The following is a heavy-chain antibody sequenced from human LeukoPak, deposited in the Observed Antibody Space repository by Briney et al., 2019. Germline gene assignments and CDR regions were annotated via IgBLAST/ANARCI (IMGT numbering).Heavy chain of an antibody. V-gene: IGHV4-34*01. Sequence: PSETLSLICAVYGGSFSGYYWSWIRQPPGKGLEWIGEINHSGSTNYNPSLKSRVTISVDTSKNQFSLKLSSVTAADTAVYYCARAYYDFWSGYLDYWGQGTLVTVSS. D-gene: IGHD3-3*01. CDR1: GGSFSGYY. CDR2: INHSGST. CDR3: ARAYYDFWSGYLDY. J-gene: IGHJ4*02.